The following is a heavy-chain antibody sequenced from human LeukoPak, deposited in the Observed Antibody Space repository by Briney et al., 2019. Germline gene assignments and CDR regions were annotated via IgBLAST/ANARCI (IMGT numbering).Heavy chain of an antibody. D-gene: IGHD1-1*01. CDR1: GGTFSSYA. CDR2: IIPIFGTA. Sequence: GASVKVSCKASGGTFSSYAISWVRQAPGQGLEWMGGIIPIFGTANYAQKFQGRVTITADESTSTAYMELSSLRSEDTAVYYCATANWNAIKPFEYWGQGTLVTVSS. J-gene: IGHJ4*02. V-gene: IGHV1-69*01. CDR3: ATANWNAIKPFEY.